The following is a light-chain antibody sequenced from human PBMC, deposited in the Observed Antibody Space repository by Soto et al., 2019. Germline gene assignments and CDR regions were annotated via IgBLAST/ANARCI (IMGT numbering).Light chain of an antibody. CDR3: SSYTTSSNWV. Sequence: QSALTQPASVSGSPGQSITISCTGTSSDVGGYNYVSWYQKHPGKAPKLMISGVTNRPAGVSNRFSGSKSGNTASLTITGLQAEDEADYYCSSYTTSSNWVFGGGTKLTVL. J-gene: IGLJ3*02. V-gene: IGLV2-14*01. CDR1: SSDVGGYNY. CDR2: GVT.